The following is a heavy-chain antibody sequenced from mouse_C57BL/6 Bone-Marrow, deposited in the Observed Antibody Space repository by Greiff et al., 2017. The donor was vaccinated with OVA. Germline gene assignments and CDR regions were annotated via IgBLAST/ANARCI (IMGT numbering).Heavy chain of an antibody. CDR3: ARSGQLRLRWAMDY. CDR1: GYTFTSYW. J-gene: IGHJ4*01. D-gene: IGHD3-2*02. V-gene: IGHV1-55*01. Sequence: QVQLQQPGAELVKPGASVKMSCKASGYTFTSYWITWVKQRPGQGLEWIGDIYPGSGSTNYNEKFKSKATLTVDTSSSTAYMQLSSLTSEDSAVYYCARSGQLRLRWAMDYWGQGTSVTVSS. CDR2: IYPGSGST.